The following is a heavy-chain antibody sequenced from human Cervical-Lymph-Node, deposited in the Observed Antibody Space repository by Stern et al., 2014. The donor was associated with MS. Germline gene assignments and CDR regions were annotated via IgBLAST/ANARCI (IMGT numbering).Heavy chain of an antibody. D-gene: IGHD6-13*01. Sequence: VQLVESGPGLVKPSETLSLTCTVSGGSISSYYWSWIRQPPEKGLEWIGHIYYSGSTNYNPSLKSRVTISVDTSKNQFSLKLSSVTAADTAVYFCARGYSSTWYWFDSWGQGTQVTVSS. CDR2: IYYSGST. J-gene: IGHJ5*01. CDR3: ARGYSSTWYWFDS. CDR1: GGSISSYY. V-gene: IGHV4-59*01.